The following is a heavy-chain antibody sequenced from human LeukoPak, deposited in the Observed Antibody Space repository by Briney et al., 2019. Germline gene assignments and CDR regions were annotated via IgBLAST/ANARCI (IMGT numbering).Heavy chain of an antibody. CDR3: ARQSGSHSYYYYGMDV. Sequence: SETLSLTCTVSGGSISSSSYYWGWIRQPPGKGLEWIGSIYYRGSTYYNPSLKSRVTISVDTSKNQFSLKLSSVTAADTAVYYCARQSGSHSYYYYGMDVWGQGTTVTVSS. V-gene: IGHV4-39*01. J-gene: IGHJ6*02. D-gene: IGHD1-26*01. CDR1: GGSISSSSYY. CDR2: IYYRGST.